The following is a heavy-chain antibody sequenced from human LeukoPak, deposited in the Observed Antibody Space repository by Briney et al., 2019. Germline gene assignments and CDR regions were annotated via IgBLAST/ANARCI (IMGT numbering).Heavy chain of an antibody. D-gene: IGHD3-10*01. Sequence: GGSLRLSCAASGFTFSSYAMHWVRQAPGKGLECVSSINSGGDDTYYADSVKGRFTISRDNFKNTLYLQMNSLRAEDTAVYYCVKPPRLSIIRGEGMDVWGQGTTVTVSS. J-gene: IGHJ6*02. CDR1: GFTFSSYA. V-gene: IGHV3-23*01. CDR3: VKPPRLSIIRGEGMDV. CDR2: INSGGDDT.